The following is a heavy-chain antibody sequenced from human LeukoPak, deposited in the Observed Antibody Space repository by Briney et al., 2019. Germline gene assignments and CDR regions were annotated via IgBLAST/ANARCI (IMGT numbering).Heavy chain of an antibody. CDR3: ARALLGYYYYGMDV. CDR1: GFSFSSYG. V-gene: IGHV3-33*01. CDR2: IWYDGSNK. Sequence: GGSLRLSCAASGFSFSSYGMHWVRQAPGKGLEWVAVIWYDGSNKYYADSVKGRFTISRDNSKNTLYLQMNSLRAGDTAVYYCARALLGYYYYGMDVWGQGTTVTVSS. J-gene: IGHJ6*02.